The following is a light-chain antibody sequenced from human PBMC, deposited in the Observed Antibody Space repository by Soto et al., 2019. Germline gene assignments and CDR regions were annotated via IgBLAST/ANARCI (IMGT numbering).Light chain of an antibody. Sequence: QSVLTQPASVSGSPGQSITISCTGTSSDIGGYNYVSWYQQHPGKAPKLIIYEVSNRPSGVSNRFSGSKSGNTASLTISGLQAEDESDYYCSSYTTSSTVLFAGGTKLTVL. V-gene: IGLV2-14*01. CDR1: SSDIGGYNY. CDR3: SSYTTSSTVL. CDR2: EVS. J-gene: IGLJ2*01.